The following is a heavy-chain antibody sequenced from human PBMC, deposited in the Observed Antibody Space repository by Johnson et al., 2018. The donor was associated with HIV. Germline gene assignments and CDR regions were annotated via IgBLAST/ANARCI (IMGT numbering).Heavy chain of an antibody. V-gene: IGHV3-30*02. CDR3: AKGGSGTTRIRAQKGAFDI. D-gene: IGHD6-19*01. CDR2: IRYDGSNK. Sequence: QVQLVESGGGVVQPGGSLRLSCAASGFTFSSFGLHWVRQAPGKGLEWVAFIRYDGSNKSFAASVKGRFTISSDNSKNTLYLQMNSLRAEDTAVYYCAKGGSGTTRIRAQKGAFDIWGQGTMVTVSS. J-gene: IGHJ3*02. CDR1: GFTFSSFG.